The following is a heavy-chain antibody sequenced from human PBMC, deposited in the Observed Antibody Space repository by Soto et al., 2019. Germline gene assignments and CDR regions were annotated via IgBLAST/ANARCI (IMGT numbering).Heavy chain of an antibody. V-gene: IGHV4-4*02. J-gene: IGHJ4*02. D-gene: IGHD2-15*01. CDR1: GGSISSSNW. Sequence: SETLSLTCAVSGGSISSSNWWSWVRQPPGKGLEWIGEIYHSGSTNYNPSLKSRVTISVDTSKNQFSLKLSSVTAADTAVYYCARQNSCSGGSCYSWVPRPYFDYWGQGTLVTVSS. CDR3: ARQNSCSGGSCYSWVPRPYFDY. CDR2: IYHSGST.